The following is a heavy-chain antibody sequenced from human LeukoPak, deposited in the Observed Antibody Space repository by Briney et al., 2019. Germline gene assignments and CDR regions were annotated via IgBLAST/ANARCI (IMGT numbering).Heavy chain of an antibody. D-gene: IGHD5-24*01. CDR3: VGGRRWLQLLFDY. Sequence: ASVKVSCKASGYTFTSYDINWVRQATGQGLEWMGWMNPNSGNIGYAQKFQGRVTITRNTSISTAYMELSSLRSEDTAVYYCVGGRRWLQLLFDYWGQGTLVTVSS. CDR1: GYTFTSYD. CDR2: MNPNSGNI. V-gene: IGHV1-8*03. J-gene: IGHJ4*02.